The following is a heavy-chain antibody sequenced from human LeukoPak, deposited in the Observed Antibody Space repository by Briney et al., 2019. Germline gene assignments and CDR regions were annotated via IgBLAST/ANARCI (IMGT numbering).Heavy chain of an antibody. J-gene: IGHJ4*02. CDR2: IYYSGSI. D-gene: IGHD6-6*01. CDR3: ARGIPPGSRIAARGFLDY. Sequence: PSETLSLTCTVSGGSISSGGYYWSWIRQHPGKGLEWIGYIYYSGSIYYNPSLKSRVTISVDTSKNQFSLKLSSVTAADTAVYYCARGIPPGSRIAARGFLDYWGQGTLVTVSS. V-gene: IGHV4-31*03. CDR1: GGSISSGGYY.